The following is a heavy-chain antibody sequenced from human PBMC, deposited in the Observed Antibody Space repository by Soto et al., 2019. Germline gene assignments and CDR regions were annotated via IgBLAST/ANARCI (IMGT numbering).Heavy chain of an antibody. CDR2: ISGSGGST. J-gene: IGHJ6*02. D-gene: IGHD1-26*01. V-gene: IGHV3-23*01. CDR1: GFTFSSYA. Sequence: GGSLRLSCAASGFTFSSYAMSWVCQDPGKGLEWVSAISGSGGSTYYAGSVKGRFTISRDNAKNTLYLQMNSLRAEDTAVYYCAKDCGRYRVYYYCGMDVWGQGTTVTVSS. CDR3: AKDCGRYRVYYYCGMDV.